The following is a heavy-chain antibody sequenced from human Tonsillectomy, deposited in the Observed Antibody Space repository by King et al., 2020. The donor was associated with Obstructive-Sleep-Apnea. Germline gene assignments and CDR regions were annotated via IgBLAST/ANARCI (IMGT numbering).Heavy chain of an antibody. CDR3: ARHPPDIVVDANDGMDV. D-gene: IGHD2-2*01. CDR1: GYSFTSYW. V-gene: IGHV5-10-1*03. Sequence: QLVQSGAEVKKPGESLRISCKGSGYSFTSYWISWVRQMPGKGLEWMGRIDPSDSYTNYSPSFQGHVTISADKSISTAYLQWSSLKASDTAMYYCARHPPDIVVDANDGMDVWGQGTTVTVSS. CDR2: IDPSDSYT. J-gene: IGHJ6*02.